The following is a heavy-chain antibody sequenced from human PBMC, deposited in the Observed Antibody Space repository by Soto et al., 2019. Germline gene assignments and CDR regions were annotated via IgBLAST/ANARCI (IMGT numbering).Heavy chain of an antibody. V-gene: IGHV1-69*06. CDR1: GGTLSSYA. Sequence: ASVKVSCKASGGTLSSYAISWVRQAPGQGLEWMGGIIPIFGTANYAQKFQGRVTITADKSTSTAYMELSSLRSEDTAVYYCAREPYPIEADYYYYGMDVWGQGTTVTVSS. D-gene: IGHD5-12*01. CDR2: IIPIFGTA. CDR3: AREPYPIEADYYYYGMDV. J-gene: IGHJ6*02.